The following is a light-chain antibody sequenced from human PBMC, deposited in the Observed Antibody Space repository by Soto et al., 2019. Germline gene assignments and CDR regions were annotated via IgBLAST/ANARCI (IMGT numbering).Light chain of an antibody. Sequence: DIQMTQAPSTLSASVGDRVTFTCRASQSIGNWLAWYQQTPGKAPKLLIYKASNLESGVPSRFSGSGSGTEFTLTISNLQPDDFATYYCQHYNNYSGFGQGTKLEIK. V-gene: IGKV1-5*03. CDR2: KAS. CDR3: QHYNNYSG. J-gene: IGKJ2*03. CDR1: QSIGNW.